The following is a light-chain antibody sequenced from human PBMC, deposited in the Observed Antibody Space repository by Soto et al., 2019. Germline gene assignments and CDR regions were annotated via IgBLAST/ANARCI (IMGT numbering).Light chain of an antibody. CDR1: QSVSSD. Sequence: EIVMTQSPATLSVSPGERATLSCRASQSVSSDLAWYQQKPGQAPRLLIYGASTRATGIPARFSGSASGTEFTLTISSLQSEDFAVYCCQQYNNWPPYTFGQGTKLEIK. J-gene: IGKJ2*01. V-gene: IGKV3-15*01. CDR3: QQYNNWPPYT. CDR2: GAS.